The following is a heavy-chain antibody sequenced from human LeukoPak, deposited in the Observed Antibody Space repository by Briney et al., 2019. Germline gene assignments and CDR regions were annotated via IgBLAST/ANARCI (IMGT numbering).Heavy chain of an antibody. V-gene: IGHV3-23*01. CDR1: GFTFSTYD. CDR2: ISAGGGTT. J-gene: IGHJ4*02. Sequence: GGSLRLSCAASGFTFSTYDMTWVRQAPGKGLEWVSSISAGGGTTYYADSVKGRFTNSRDNSKNTLYLQMDGLRAEDTAIYYCARGSRAFDRWGQGTLVTVSS. CDR3: ARGSRAFDR.